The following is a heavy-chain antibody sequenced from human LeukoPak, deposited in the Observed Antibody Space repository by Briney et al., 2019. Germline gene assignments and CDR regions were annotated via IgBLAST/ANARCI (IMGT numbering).Heavy chain of an antibody. D-gene: IGHD6-13*01. J-gene: IGHJ4*02. CDR3: ARDKAIAAGGTYFDC. V-gene: IGHV1-18*01. CDR1: GYTFSNYG. Sequence: ASVKVSCKASGYTFSNYGISWVRQAPGQGLEWMGWISAYNGNTNYVQKLQGRVTMTTDTSTNTAYMELRSLRSDDTAVHYCARDKAIAAGGTYFDCWGQGTLVTVSS. CDR2: ISAYNGNT.